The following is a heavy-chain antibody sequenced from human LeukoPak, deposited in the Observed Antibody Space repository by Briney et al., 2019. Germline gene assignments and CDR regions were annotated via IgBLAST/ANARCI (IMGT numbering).Heavy chain of an antibody. CDR1: GFIFRNYG. CDR2: IYSDGSNK. V-gene: IGHV3-33*01. CDR3: ASIAAAGTDDS. J-gene: IGHJ4*02. Sequence: PGRSLRLSCGASGFIFRNYGMHWVRQAPGKGLQWVAVIYSDGSNKNTADSVRGRFTISRDNSQNALYLQMNSLRAEDTAVYYCASIAAAGTDDSWGQGTLVTVSS. D-gene: IGHD6-13*01.